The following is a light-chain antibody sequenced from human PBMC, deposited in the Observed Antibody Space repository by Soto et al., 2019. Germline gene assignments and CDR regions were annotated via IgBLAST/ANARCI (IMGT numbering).Light chain of an antibody. CDR2: GAS. Sequence: EIVLTQSPGTLSLSTGERATLSCRASQSVSSSYLAWYHQKPGQAPRLLVYGASTRATGIPARFSGSGAGTDFTLTITSLQSEDFGVYFCQQYKDWPTTFGQGTKVDIK. J-gene: IGKJ1*01. CDR3: QQYKDWPTT. V-gene: IGKV3-15*01. CDR1: QSVSSSY.